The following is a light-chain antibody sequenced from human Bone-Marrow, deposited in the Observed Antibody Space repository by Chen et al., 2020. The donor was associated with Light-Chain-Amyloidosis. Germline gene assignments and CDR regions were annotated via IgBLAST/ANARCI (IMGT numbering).Light chain of an antibody. CDR1: DLPTKY. J-gene: IGLJ2*01. Sequence: SYELTQPPSMSGSPGQTARITCSGDDLPTKYAYWYQQKPGKAPVLVIHRDTERPSGISERFSGSRSGTTATLTISGVQAEDEADYHCQSADSSGTYEVIFGGGTKLTVL. CDR2: RDT. V-gene: IGLV3-25*03. CDR3: QSADSSGTYEVI.